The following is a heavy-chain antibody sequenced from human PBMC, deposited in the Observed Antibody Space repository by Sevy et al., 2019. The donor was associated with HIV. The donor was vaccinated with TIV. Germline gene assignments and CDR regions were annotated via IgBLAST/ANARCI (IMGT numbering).Heavy chain of an antibody. J-gene: IGHJ4*02. CDR2: ISYDGSNK. V-gene: IGHV3-30-3*01. D-gene: IGHD6-19*01. Sequence: GGSLRLSCAASGFTFISYAMHWVRQAPGKGLEWVAVISYDGSNKYYAVPVKGRFNISRDNSKNTLYLQMNSLRAEDTALYYCARDHSSSGYSFDYWGQGTLVTVSS. CDR1: GFTFISYA. CDR3: ARDHSSSGYSFDY.